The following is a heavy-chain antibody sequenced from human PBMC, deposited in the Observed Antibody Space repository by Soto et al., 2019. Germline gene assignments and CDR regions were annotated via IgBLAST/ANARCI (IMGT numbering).Heavy chain of an antibody. V-gene: IGHV4-38-2*01. Sequence: PSETLSLTCAVSGYSISSGYYWGWIRQPPGKGLEWIGSIYHSGSTYHNPSLKSRVTISVDTSKNQFSLKLSSVTAADTAVYYCASTPDYYYGMDVWGQGTTVTVSS. CDR1: GYSISSGYY. CDR3: ASTPDYYYGMDV. J-gene: IGHJ6*02. CDR2: IYHSGST.